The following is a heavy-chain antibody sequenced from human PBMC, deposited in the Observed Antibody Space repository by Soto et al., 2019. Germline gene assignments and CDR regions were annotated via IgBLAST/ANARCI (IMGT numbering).Heavy chain of an antibody. CDR1: GDTFNNYV. CDR3: AGRCDSTTCLGHFDY. V-gene: IGHV1-69*06. Sequence: QVQLVQSGAEVKKPGSSVKVSCKASGDTFNNYVVNWVRQAPGQGLEWLGGILPIFATANYAQKFQGRVTITADKSTRTAYMEWTSLRSEDRAVYYCAGRCDSTTCLGHFDYWGQVTLVTVAS. J-gene: IGHJ4*02. D-gene: IGHD2-2*01. CDR2: ILPIFATA.